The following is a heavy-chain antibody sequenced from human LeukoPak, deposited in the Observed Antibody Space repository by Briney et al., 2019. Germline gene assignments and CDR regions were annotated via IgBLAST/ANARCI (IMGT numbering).Heavy chain of an antibody. V-gene: IGHV1-69*13. D-gene: IGHD4-23*01. CDR3: ARDPAWDGGNVSDY. CDR1: GGTFSSYA. Sequence: ASVTVSCTASGGTFSSYAISWVRQAPGQGLEWMGGIIPIFGTANYAQKFQGRVTITADESTSTAYMELSSLRSEDTAVYYCARDPAWDGGNVSDYWGQGTLVTVSS. J-gene: IGHJ4*02. CDR2: IIPIFGTA.